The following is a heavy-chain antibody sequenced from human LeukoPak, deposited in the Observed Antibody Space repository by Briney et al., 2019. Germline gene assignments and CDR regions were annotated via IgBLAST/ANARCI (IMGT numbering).Heavy chain of an antibody. J-gene: IGHJ4*02. Sequence: GGSLRLSCAASGFTFSSYAMSWVRQAPGKGLEWVSAISGSGGSTYYADSVKGRFTISRDNSKNTLYLQMNSLRAEDTAVYYCAKVIGGWFGELFSGKGYYFDYWGQGTLVTVSS. CDR3: AKVIGGWFGELFSGKGYYFDY. V-gene: IGHV3-23*01. D-gene: IGHD3-10*01. CDR2: ISGSGGST. CDR1: GFTFSSYA.